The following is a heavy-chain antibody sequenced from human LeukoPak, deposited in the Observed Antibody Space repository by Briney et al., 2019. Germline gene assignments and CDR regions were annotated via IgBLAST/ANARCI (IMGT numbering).Heavy chain of an antibody. J-gene: IGHJ3*02. D-gene: IGHD3-22*01. CDR2: IYYSGST. V-gene: IGHV4-59*01. Sequence: SETLSLTCTVSGGSISSYYWSWIRQPPGKGLEWIGYIYYSGSTNYNPSLKSRVTISVDTSKNQFSLKLSSVTAADTAVYYCARVALDYDSSGYRHRRGAFDIWGQGTMVTVPS. CDR1: GGSISSYY. CDR3: ARVALDYDSSGYRHRRGAFDI.